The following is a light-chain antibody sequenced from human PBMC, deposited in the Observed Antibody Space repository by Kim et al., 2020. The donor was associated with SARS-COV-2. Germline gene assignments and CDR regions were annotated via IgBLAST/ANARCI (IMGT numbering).Light chain of an antibody. Sequence: GGAVPLTCGSSTGDVTSGHWPYWFQQKPGQAPRTLIYDTSKKYSWAPARFSGSLLGGQAALTLSGAQPEDEADYYCLLFYSDTRPVFGGGTQLTVL. V-gene: IGLV7-46*01. CDR3: LLFYSDTRPV. CDR2: DTS. CDR1: TGDVTSGHW. J-gene: IGLJ3*02.